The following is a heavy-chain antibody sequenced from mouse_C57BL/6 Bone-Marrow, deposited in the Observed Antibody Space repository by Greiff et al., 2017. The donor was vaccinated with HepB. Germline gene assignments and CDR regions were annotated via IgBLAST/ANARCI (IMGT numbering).Heavy chain of an antibody. CDR1: GFTFSSYG. Sequence: EVKLMESGGDLVKPGGSLKLSCAASGFTFSSYGMSWVRQTPDKRLEWVATISSGGSYTYYPDSVKGRFTISRDNAKNTLYLQMSSLKSEDTAMYYCARRLPYAMDYWGQGTSVTVSS. CDR2: ISSGGSYT. J-gene: IGHJ4*01. CDR3: ARRLPYAMDY. V-gene: IGHV5-6*02.